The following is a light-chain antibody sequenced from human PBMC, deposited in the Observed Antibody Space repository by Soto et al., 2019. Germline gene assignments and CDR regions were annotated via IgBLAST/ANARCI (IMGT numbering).Light chain of an antibody. Sequence: QLVLTQPPSASASLGASVTLTCTLSSAYSNYKVDWYQQRPGKGPRFVMRVGAGGLVGYKGDGIPDRFSGLGSGLNRYLTIKNIQEEDESDYHCGADHGSGSNFVYVFGTGTKVTVL. CDR1: SAYSNYK. CDR2: VGAGGLVG. J-gene: IGLJ1*01. CDR3: GADHGSGSNFVYV. V-gene: IGLV9-49*03.